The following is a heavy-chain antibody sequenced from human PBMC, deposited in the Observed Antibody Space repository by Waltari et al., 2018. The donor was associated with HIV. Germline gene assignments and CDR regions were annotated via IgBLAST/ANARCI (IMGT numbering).Heavy chain of an antibody. CDR1: GFTFSSYW. CDR3: ARECLRVCFSSGWEEVAH. CDR2: INTDVNTI. D-gene: IGHD6-19*01. Sequence: EVQLVESGGGLVQPGGSLRLSCEASGFTFSSYWMPWVRQAPGKGLEWISRINTDVNTITYADSVKGRFTISRDNANNRLYLEMNSLRPEDTGIYYCARECLRVCFSSGWEEVAHWGQGTLVTVSS. J-gene: IGHJ4*02. V-gene: IGHV3-74*01.